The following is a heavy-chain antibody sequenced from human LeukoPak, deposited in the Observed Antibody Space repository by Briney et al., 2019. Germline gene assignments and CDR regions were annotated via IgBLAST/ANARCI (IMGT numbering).Heavy chain of an antibody. Sequence: PSETLSLTCAVSGGSISSGGYSWSWIRQPPGKGLEWIGYIYHSGSTYYNPSLKSRVTISVDRSKNQFSLKLSSVTAADTAVYYCARGYCSGRSCYHPFDYWGQGTLVTVSS. D-gene: IGHD2-15*01. CDR2: IYHSGST. V-gene: IGHV4-30-2*01. J-gene: IGHJ4*02. CDR1: GGSISSGGYS. CDR3: ARGYCSGRSCYHPFDY.